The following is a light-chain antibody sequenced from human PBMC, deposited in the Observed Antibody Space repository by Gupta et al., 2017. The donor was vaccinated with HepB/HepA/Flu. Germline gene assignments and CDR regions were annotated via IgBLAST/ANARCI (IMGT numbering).Light chain of an antibody. CDR3: QQYGNLPLT. CDR1: QDINNS. CDR2: DAS. J-gene: IGKJ4*01. V-gene: IGKV1-33*01. Sequence: DIQMTQSPSSLSASVGDRVTITCQASQDINNSLNWYQQKPGKVPKLLIYDASDLETGVPSRFRGSGSGTDFTLTISSLQPEDSATYYCQQYGNLPLTFGGGTKVEI.